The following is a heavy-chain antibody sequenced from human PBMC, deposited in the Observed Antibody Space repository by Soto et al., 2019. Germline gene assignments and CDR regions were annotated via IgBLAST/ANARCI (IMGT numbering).Heavy chain of an antibody. V-gene: IGHV3-23*01. CDR2: ISGSGGST. D-gene: IGHD3-10*01. CDR3: AKSDHTYYYGSGSYCHPLYY. CDR1: GFTFSSYA. Sequence: GGSLRLSCAASGFTFSSYAMSWVRQAPGKGLEWVSAISGSGGSTYYADSVKGRFTISRDNSKNTLYLQMNSLRAEDTAVYYCAKSDHTYYYGSGSYCHPLYYWGQGTLVTVSS. J-gene: IGHJ4*02.